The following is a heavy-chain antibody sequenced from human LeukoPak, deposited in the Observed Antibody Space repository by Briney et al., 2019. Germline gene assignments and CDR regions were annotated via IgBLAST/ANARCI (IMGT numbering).Heavy chain of an antibody. CDR1: GFTFSSYW. V-gene: IGHV3-7*01. J-gene: IGHJ4*02. CDR2: IKQDGSGK. CDR3: ARELLSYYYGSGSHDY. Sequence: GGSLRLSCAASGFTFSSYWMSWVRQAPGKGLEWVANIKQDGSGKYYVDSVKGRFTISRDNAKNSLYLQMNSLRAEDTAVYYCARELLSYYYGSGSHDYWGQGTLVTVSS. D-gene: IGHD3-10*01.